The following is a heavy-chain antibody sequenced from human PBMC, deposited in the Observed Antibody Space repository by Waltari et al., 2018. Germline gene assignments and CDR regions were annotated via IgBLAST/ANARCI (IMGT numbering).Heavy chain of an antibody. V-gene: IGHV3-7*01. CDR3: ARRNYYDSSGYWD. Sequence: EVQLVESGGGLVQPGGSLRLSCAASGFTFRSYWMSWVRQVPWKGLEWVANIKQDGSEKYYVDSVKGRFTISRDNAKNSLYLQMNSLRAEDTAVYYCARRNYYDSSGYWDWGQGTLVTVSS. J-gene: IGHJ4*02. CDR1: GFTFRSYW. CDR2: IKQDGSEK. D-gene: IGHD3-22*01.